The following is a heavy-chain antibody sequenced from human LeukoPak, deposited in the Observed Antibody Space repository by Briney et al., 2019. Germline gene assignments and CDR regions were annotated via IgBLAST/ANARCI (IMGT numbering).Heavy chain of an antibody. D-gene: IGHD6-19*01. V-gene: IGHV4-34*01. Sequence: SETLSLTCAVYGGSFSGYYWSWLRQPPGKGLEWIGEINHSGSTNYNPSLKSRVTISVDTSKNQFSLKLSSVTAADTAVYYCARRFDPIAVAGSYFDYWGQGTLVTVSS. CDR1: GGSFSGYY. CDR2: INHSGST. CDR3: ARRFDPIAVAGSYFDY. J-gene: IGHJ4*02.